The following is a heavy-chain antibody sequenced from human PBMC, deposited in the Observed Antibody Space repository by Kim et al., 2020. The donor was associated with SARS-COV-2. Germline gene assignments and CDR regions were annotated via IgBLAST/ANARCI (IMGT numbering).Heavy chain of an antibody. Sequence: SETLSPTCSVSGGSMSSYYWSWIRQPPGKGLEWIGQIYYSGSTNYNPSLKSRVSISLDTPKKQFSLKLSSVTAADTAVYYCARGFWSGRYYYDYMDVWGKGTTVTVSS. CDR3: ARGFWSGRYYYDYMDV. J-gene: IGHJ6*03. V-gene: IGHV4-59*01. D-gene: IGHD3-3*01. CDR1: GGSMSSYY. CDR2: IYYSGST.